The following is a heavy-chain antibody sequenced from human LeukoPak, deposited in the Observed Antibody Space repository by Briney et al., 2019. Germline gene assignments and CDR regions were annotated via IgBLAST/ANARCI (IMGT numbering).Heavy chain of an antibody. D-gene: IGHD6-13*01. J-gene: IGHJ4*02. V-gene: IGHV3-21*01. Sequence: GGSLELSCPASGFTFSSYSMNWVRQAPGKGLEWVSSISSSSSYIYYADSVKGRFTISRDNAKNSLYLQMNSLRAEDTAVYYCARGIAAAEFDYWGQGTLVTVSS. CDR2: ISSSSSYI. CDR1: GFTFSSYS. CDR3: ARGIAAAEFDY.